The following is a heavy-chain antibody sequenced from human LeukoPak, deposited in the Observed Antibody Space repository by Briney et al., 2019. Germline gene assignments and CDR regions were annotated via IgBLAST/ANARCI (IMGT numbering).Heavy chain of an antibody. CDR3: ARLSVTTTFFDY. V-gene: IGHV4-59*08. CDR1: GGSISSYY. Sequence: SETLSLTCTVSGGSISSYYWSWFRQPPGKGLEWIGYIYYSGSANYNPSLKSRATISVDTSKKQFSLKVSSVTAADTAVYYCARLSVTTTFFDYWGQGTLVTVSS. J-gene: IGHJ4*02. D-gene: IGHD4-17*01. CDR2: IYYSGSA.